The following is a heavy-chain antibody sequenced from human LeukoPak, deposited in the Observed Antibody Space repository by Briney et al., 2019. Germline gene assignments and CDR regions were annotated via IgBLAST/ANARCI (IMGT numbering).Heavy chain of an antibody. CDR1: GGSISSGGYY. J-gene: IGHJ6*03. CDR2: IYYSGST. Sequence: SQTLSLTCTVSGGSISSGGYYWSWIRQHPGKGLEWIGYIYYSGSTYYNPSLKSRVTISVDTSKNQFSLKLSSVTAADTAVYHCARVPGHNCYYYYMDVWGKGTTVTVSS. CDR3: ARVPGHNCYYYYMDV. V-gene: IGHV4-31*03.